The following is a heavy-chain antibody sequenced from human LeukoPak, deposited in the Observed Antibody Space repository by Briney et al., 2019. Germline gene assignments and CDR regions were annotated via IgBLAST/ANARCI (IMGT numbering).Heavy chain of an antibody. CDR2: INPNSGGT. D-gene: IGHD6-13*01. J-gene: IGHJ3*02. V-gene: IGHV1-2*02. Sequence: ASVTVSCKASGYTFTGYYMHWVRQAPGQGLEWMGWINPNSGGTNYAQKFQGRVTMTRDTSISTAYMELSRLRSDDTAVYYCARDRGYSSSWYWAFDIWGQGTMVTVSS. CDR3: ARDRGYSSSWYWAFDI. CDR1: GYTFTGYY.